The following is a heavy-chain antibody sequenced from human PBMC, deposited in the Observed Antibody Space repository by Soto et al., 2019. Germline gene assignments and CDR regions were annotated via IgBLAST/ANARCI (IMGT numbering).Heavy chain of an antibody. CDR2: IIPILGIA. V-gene: IGHV1-69*08. CDR1: GGTFSSYT. Sequence: QVQLVQSGAEVKKPGSSVKVSCKASGGTFSSYTISWVRQAPGQGLEWMGRIIPILGIANYAQKFQGRVTITADKSTSTAYMELSSLRSEDTAVYYCARDHVVVTAILYYWGQVTLVTVSS. D-gene: IGHD2-21*02. CDR3: ARDHVVVTAILYY. J-gene: IGHJ4*02.